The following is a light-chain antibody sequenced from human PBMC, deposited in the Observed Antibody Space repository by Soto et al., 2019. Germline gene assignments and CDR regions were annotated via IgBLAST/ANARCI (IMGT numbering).Light chain of an antibody. CDR1: SSDVGSYNL. V-gene: IGLV2-23*02. CDR3: CSYAGSSTFV. J-gene: IGLJ1*01. Sequence: QSVLTQPASVSGSPGQSITISCTGTSSDVGSYNLVSWYQQPPGKAPKLMIYEVSKRHSGVSNRFSGSKSGNTASLTISGLQAEDEADYYCCSYAGSSTFVFGTGTKVTVL. CDR2: EVS.